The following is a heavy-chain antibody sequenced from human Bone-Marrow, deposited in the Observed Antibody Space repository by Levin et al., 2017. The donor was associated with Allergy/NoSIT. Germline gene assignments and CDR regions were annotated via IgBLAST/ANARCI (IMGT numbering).Heavy chain of an antibody. CDR1: GFTFSSYG. Sequence: GGSLRLSCAATGFTFSSYGMHWVRQAPGKGLEWVAVISYDGSNKYYADSVKGRFTISRDNSKNTLYLQMNSLRAEDTAVYYCAKASPDAFDIWGQGTMVTVSS. CDR3: AKASPDAFDI. V-gene: IGHV3-30*18. CDR2: ISYDGSNK. J-gene: IGHJ3*02.